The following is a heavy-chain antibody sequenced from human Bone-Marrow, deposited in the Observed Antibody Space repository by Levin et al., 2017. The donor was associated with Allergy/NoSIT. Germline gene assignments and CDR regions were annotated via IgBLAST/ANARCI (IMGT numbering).Heavy chain of an antibody. CDR2: IKSKTDGGTT. V-gene: IGHV3-15*01. Sequence: GGSLRLSCAASGFTFSNAWMSWVRQAPGKGLEWVGRIKSKTDGGTTDYAAPVKGRFTISRDDSKNTLYLQMNSLKTEDTAVYYCTTDLRPTPIVVVITTYPPMFDYWGQGTLVTVSS. CDR3: TTDLRPTPIVVVITTYPPMFDY. J-gene: IGHJ4*02. CDR1: GFTFSNAW. D-gene: IGHD3-22*01.